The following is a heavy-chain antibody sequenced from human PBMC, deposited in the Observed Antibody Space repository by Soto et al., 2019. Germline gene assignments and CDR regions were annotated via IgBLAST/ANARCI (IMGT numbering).Heavy chain of an antibody. CDR3: TTLTTTVASGRAAGDY. CDR1: GFTFSGSA. V-gene: IGHV3-73*01. D-gene: IGHD4-17*01. Sequence: GGSLRLSCAASGFTFSGSAMHWVRQASGKGLEWVGRIRSKANSYATAYAASVKGRFTISRDDSKNTAYLQMNSLKTEDTAVYYCTTLTTTVASGRAAGDYWGQGTLVTVSS. J-gene: IGHJ4*02. CDR2: IRSKANSYAT.